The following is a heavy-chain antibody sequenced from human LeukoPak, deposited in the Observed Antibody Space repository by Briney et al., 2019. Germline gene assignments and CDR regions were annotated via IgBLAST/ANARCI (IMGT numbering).Heavy chain of an antibody. CDR3: ARGSYYYGSGSVI. V-gene: IGHV4-34*01. Sequence: SECLSLAFAVYGGSFGGYDCSWVRQPPGKGRGWIGEINHSGSTNYNPSIKSRVTISVDTSKNQFSLKLSSVTAADTAVYYCARGSYYYGSGSVIWGQGTLVTVSS. CDR2: INHSGST. D-gene: IGHD3-10*01. CDR1: GGSFGGYD. J-gene: IGHJ4*02.